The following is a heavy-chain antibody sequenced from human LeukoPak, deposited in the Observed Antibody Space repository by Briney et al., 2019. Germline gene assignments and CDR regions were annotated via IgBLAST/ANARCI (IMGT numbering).Heavy chain of an antibody. CDR1: CGSIRSYY. V-gene: IGHV4-59*08. D-gene: IGHD4-17*01. J-gene: IGHJ3*02. CDR3: ARWGHINYGDYFPFAAFDI. Sequence: SETLSLPCSVSCGSIRSYYWSWVRQPPRKGLEEGVYNYYSGSTNYNPSLKRRVTISVDTSKNPFSLKLSSVTAADTAVYYCARWGHINYGDYFPFAAFDIWGQGTMVTVSS. CDR2: NYYSGST.